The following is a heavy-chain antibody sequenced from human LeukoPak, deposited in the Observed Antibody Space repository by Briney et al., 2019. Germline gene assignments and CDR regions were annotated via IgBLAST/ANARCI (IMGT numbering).Heavy chain of an antibody. CDR1: GFTFSSYA. Sequence: GGSLRLSCAASGFTFSSYAMSWVRQAPGKGLEWVSAISDSGGSTYYADSVKGRFTISRDNSKNTLYLQMNSLRAEDTAVYYCAKGILPRTAATGYYYMDVWGKGTTVTVSS. CDR3: AKGILPRTAATGYYYMDV. V-gene: IGHV3-23*01. CDR2: ISDSGGST. J-gene: IGHJ6*03. D-gene: IGHD6-6*01.